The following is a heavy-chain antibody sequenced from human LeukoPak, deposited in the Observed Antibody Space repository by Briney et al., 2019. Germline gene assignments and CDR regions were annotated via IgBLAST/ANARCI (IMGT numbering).Heavy chain of an antibody. CDR2: IYYSGST. V-gene: IGHV4-59*01. Sequence: PSETLSLTCTVSGGSISSYYWSWLRQPPGKGLEWIGYIYYSGSTNYNPSLKNRVTISVDTSKNQFSLKLSSVTAADTAVYYCAREGVGYLFDYWGQGTLVTVSS. D-gene: IGHD5-12*01. J-gene: IGHJ4*02. CDR3: AREGVGYLFDY. CDR1: GGSISSYY.